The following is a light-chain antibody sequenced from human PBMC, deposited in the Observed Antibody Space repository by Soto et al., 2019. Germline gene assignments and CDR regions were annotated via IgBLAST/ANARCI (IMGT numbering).Light chain of an antibody. Sequence: QSALTQPPSASGSPGQSVTISCTGTSSDVGGYNYVSWYQQHPGRAPKLMICEVSARPSGVPDRFSGSKSGNTASLTVSGLQAEDEADYYCSSYAGSNNLGFGGGTKVTVL. CDR1: SSDVGGYNY. J-gene: IGLJ2*01. CDR2: EVS. CDR3: SSYAGSNNLG. V-gene: IGLV2-8*01.